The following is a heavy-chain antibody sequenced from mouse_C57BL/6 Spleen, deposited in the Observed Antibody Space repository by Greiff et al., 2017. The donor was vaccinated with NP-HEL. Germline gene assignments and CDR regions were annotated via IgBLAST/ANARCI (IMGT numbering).Heavy chain of an antibody. CDR2: ISYSGST. J-gene: IGHJ2*01. D-gene: IGHD2-3*01. CDR1: GYSITSDYA. Sequence: EVKLVESGPGLVKPSQSLSLTCTVTGYSITSDYAWNWIRQFPGNKLEWMGYISYSGSTSYNPSLKSRISITRDTSKNQFFLQLNSVTTEDTATYYCARRYDGYYFDYWGQGTTLTVSS. CDR3: ARRYDGYYFDY. V-gene: IGHV3-2*02.